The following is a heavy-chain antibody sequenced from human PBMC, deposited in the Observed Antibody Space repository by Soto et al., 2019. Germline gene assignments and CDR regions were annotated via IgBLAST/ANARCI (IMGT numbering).Heavy chain of an antibody. CDR2: IYHSGST. D-gene: IGHD3-10*01. CDR1: GGSISSGGYS. J-gene: IGHJ4*02. V-gene: IGHV4-30-2*01. Sequence: KASETLSLTCAVSGGSISSGGYSWSWIRQPPGKGLEWIGYIYHSGSTYYNPSLKSRVTISVDRSKNQFSLKLSSVTAADTAVYYCARDSHGSGTFDYWGQGTLVTVSS. CDR3: ARDSHGSGTFDY.